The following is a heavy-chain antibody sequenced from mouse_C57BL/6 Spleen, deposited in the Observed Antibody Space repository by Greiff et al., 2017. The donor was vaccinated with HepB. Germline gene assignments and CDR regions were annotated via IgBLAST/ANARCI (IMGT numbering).Heavy chain of an antibody. D-gene: IGHD2-10*01. CDR3: ARSLTYYGNYFDY. J-gene: IGHJ2*01. Sequence: DVMLVESGGGLVQPGGSLSLSCAASGFTFTDYYMSWVRQPPGKALEWLGFIRNKANGYTTEYSASVKGRFTISRDNSQSILYLQMNALRAEDSATYYCARSLTYYGNYFDYWGQGTTLTVSS. V-gene: IGHV7-3*01. CDR1: GFTFTDYY. CDR2: IRNKANGYTT.